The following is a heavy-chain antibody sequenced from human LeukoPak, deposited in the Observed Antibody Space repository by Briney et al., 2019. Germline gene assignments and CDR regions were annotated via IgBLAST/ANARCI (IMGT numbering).Heavy chain of an antibody. CDR1: GFTFSDYY. CDR3: TTGPLWFGELLHY. V-gene: IGHV3-15*01. J-gene: IGHJ4*02. D-gene: IGHD3-10*01. CDR2: IKSKTDGGTT. Sequence: GGSLRLSCAASGFTFSDYYLSWIRQAPGKGLEWVGRIKSKTDGGTTDYAAPVKGRFTISRDDSKNTLYLQMNSLKTEDTAVYYCTTGPLWFGELLHYWGQGTLVTVSS.